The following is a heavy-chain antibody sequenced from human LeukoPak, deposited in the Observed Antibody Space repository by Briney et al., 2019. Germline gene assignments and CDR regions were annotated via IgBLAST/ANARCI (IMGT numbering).Heavy chain of an antibody. CDR2: ISSSSSYI. CDR3: AKDIDSGGNDFWSGYSYYFDY. CDR1: GFTFSSYS. V-gene: IGHV3-21*04. Sequence: GGSLRLPCAASGFTFSSYSMNWVRQAPGKGLEWVSSISSSSSYIYYADSVKGRFTISRDNAKNSLYLQMNSLRAEDTALYYCAKDIDSGGNDFWSGYSYYFDYWGQGTLVTVSS. D-gene: IGHD3-3*01. J-gene: IGHJ4*02.